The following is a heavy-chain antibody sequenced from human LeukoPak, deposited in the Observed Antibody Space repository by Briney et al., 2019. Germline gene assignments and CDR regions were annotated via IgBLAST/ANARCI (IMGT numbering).Heavy chain of an antibody. Sequence: ASVKVSCKASGGTFSSYAISWVRQAPGQGLEWMGGIIPIFGTANYAQKFQGRVTITADKSTSTAYMELSSLRSEDTAVYYCARNGIAARNYYYYMDVWGKGTTVTVSS. V-gene: IGHV1-69*06. J-gene: IGHJ6*03. CDR1: GGTFSSYA. CDR3: ARNGIAARNYYYYMDV. D-gene: IGHD6-6*01. CDR2: IIPIFGTA.